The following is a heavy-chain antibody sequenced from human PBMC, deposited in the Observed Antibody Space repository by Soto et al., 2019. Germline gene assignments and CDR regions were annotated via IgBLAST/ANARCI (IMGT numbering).Heavy chain of an antibody. CDR2: INPNNGNT. D-gene: IGHD1-26*01. CDR3: ASDFVGVGMDYGMDV. V-gene: IGHV1-2*02. CDR1: GYSFAGYF. Sequence: QVQLVQSGAEVKKPGASVKVSCKASGYSFAGYFVHWVRQAPGQGLEWMGWINPNNGNTSYSQKFQGRVSMTRDTPINTAYMELSGLTSDDTAAYYCASDFVGVGMDYGMDVWGQGTTVTVSS. J-gene: IGHJ6*02.